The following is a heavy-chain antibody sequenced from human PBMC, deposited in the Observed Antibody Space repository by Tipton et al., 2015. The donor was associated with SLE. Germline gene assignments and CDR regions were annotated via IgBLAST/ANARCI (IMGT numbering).Heavy chain of an antibody. Sequence: GSLRLSCAVSGGSISSGGYSWSWIRQPPGKGLEWIGYIYYSGSTNYNPSLKSRVTISVDTSKNQFSLKLSSVTAADTAVYYCARGQSSSWYAYYFDYWGQGTLVTVSS. V-gene: IGHV4-61*08. CDR2: IYYSGST. CDR1: GGSISSGGYS. CDR3: ARGQSSSWYAYYFDY. J-gene: IGHJ4*02. D-gene: IGHD6-13*01.